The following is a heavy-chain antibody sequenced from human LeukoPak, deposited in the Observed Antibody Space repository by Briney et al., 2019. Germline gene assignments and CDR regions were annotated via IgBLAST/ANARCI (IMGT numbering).Heavy chain of an antibody. D-gene: IGHD1-26*01. Sequence: ASVKVSCKASAYTFTGYYIHWVRQAPGQGLEWMGWINPSSGDTNFAQKFQGRVTMTRDTSINTAYMELSRLRSDDTAVYYCANVIAGVTTDYWGQGTLVTVSS. V-gene: IGHV1-2*02. CDR1: AYTFTGYY. CDR2: INPSSGDT. CDR3: ANVIAGVTTDY. J-gene: IGHJ4*02.